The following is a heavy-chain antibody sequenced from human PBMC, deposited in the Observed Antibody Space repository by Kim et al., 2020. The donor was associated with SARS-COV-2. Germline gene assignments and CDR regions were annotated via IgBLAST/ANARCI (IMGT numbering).Heavy chain of an antibody. CDR2: K. D-gene: IGHD6-25*01. V-gene: IGHV3-30*01. J-gene: IGHJ4*02. CDR3: ARGFTTSAAFDS. Sequence: KNYADSVKGRFTISRDNSKNTLFLQMNSLKTEDTALYYCARGFTTSAAFDSWGQGSLVTVS.